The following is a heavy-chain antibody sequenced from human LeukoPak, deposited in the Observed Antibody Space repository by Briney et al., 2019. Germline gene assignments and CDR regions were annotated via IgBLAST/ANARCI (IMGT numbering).Heavy chain of an antibody. CDR3: ARGGARSPHFWSGYPHWFDP. J-gene: IGHJ5*02. CDR2: IYYSGTT. D-gene: IGHD3-3*02. CDR1: GGSIRSSNYD. Sequence: SETLSLTCTVSGGSIRSSNYDWGWIRQPPGKGLEWIGTIYYSGTTYYNPSLKSRVTISVDTSKNQFSLKLSSVTAADTAVYYCARGGARSPHFWSGYPHWFDPWGQGTLVTVSS. V-gene: IGHV4-39*01.